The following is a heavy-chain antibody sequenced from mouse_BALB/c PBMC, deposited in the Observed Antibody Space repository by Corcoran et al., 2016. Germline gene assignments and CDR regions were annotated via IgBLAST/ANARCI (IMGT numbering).Heavy chain of an antibody. J-gene: IGHJ1*01. Sequence: EVQLQQSGPELVKPGASVKMSCKASGYTFTSYVMHWVKQKPGQGLEWIGYINPYNDGTKYNEKFKGKATLTSDKSSSTAYMELSSLTSADSAVYYCARGGASRYFDVWGAGTTVTVSS. CDR1: GYTFTSYV. CDR2: INPYNDGT. D-gene: IGHD6-1*01. CDR3: ARGGASRYFDV. V-gene: IGHV1S136*01.